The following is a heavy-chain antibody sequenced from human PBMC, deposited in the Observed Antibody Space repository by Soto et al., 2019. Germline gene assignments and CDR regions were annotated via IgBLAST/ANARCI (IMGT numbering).Heavy chain of an antibody. CDR1: GFSLSTSAVG. D-gene: IGHD1-1*01. J-gene: IGHJ1*01. Sequence: QITLKESGPTLVKPTQTLTLTCTFSGFSLSTSAVGVGWIRQPPGKALEWLALIYWDDDKRYSPALKSRLTITKDTSKNQVVLTITNMDPVDTATYYGAPTVLSLVVGGNEYFQHWGQGTLVTVSS. CDR2: IYWDDDK. V-gene: IGHV2-5*02. CDR3: APTVLSLVVGGNEYFQH.